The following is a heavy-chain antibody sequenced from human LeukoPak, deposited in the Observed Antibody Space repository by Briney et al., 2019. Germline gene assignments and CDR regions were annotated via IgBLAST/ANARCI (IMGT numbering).Heavy chain of an antibody. Sequence: GGSLRLSCAASGFTFSNYWMSWVRQAPGKGLEWVANIKKDGSEKYYVGSVKGRFTISRDNAKNSMYLQMNSLRAEDTAVYYCARDGSSRIAATSWGQGTLVTVSS. J-gene: IGHJ4*02. V-gene: IGHV3-7*03. D-gene: IGHD6-13*01. CDR1: GFTFSNYW. CDR3: ARDGSSRIAATS. CDR2: IKKDGSEK.